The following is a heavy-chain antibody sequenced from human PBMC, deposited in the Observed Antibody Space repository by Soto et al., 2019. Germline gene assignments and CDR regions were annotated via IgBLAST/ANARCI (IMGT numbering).Heavy chain of an antibody. D-gene: IGHD2-2*01. CDR2: IYYSGST. V-gene: IGHV4-31*03. Sequence: QVQLQESGPGLVKPSQTLSLTCTVSGGSISSGGYYWSWIRQHPGKGLEWIGYIYYSGSTYYNPSLKSRVTRSVDTSKNQFSLKLSSVTAADTAVYYCARGSIVLVPAAMVPYGMDVWGQGTTVTVSS. CDR1: GGSISSGGYY. J-gene: IGHJ6*02. CDR3: ARGSIVLVPAAMVPYGMDV.